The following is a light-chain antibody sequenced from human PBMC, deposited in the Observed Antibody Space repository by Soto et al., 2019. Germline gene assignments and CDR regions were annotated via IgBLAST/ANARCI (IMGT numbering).Light chain of an antibody. CDR3: QQTSAAPVT. Sequence: DIKMAKSPSAQCASVGDRVTITCRASQNINTYLNWYQQRPGQAPQLLIFTASSFQGGVPARFSACGSRTDFTLTISCLQPDDFAPYYCQQTSAAPVTFGPGTKVDIK. V-gene: IGKV1-39*01. J-gene: IGKJ3*01. CDR1: QNINTY. CDR2: TAS.